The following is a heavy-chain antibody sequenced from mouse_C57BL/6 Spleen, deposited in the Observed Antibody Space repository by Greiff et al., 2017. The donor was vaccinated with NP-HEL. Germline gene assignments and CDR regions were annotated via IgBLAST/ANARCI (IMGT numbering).Heavy chain of an antibody. CDR1: GFNIKDYY. V-gene: IGHV14-1*01. CDR3: TTEGMFITTVEGY. Sequence: EVQLQQSGAELVRPGASVKLSCTASGFNIKDYYMHWVKQRPEQGLEWIGRIDPEDGDTEYAPKFQGKATMTADTSSNTAYLQLSSLTSEDTAVYYCTTEGMFITTVEGYWGQGTTLTVSS. J-gene: IGHJ2*01. D-gene: IGHD1-1*01. CDR2: IDPEDGDT.